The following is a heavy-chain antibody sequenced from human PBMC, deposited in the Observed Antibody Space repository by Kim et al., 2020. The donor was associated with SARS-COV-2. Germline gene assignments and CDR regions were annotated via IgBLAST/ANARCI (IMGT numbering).Heavy chain of an antibody. D-gene: IGHD3-3*01. Sequence: AESVQGRFTISRDNAQDSVYLQMNSLRAEDTAIYYCARGLFRFMAWSPPDYWDQGILVTVSS. J-gene: IGHJ4*02. V-gene: IGHV3-11*01. CDR3: ARGLFRFMAWSPPDY.